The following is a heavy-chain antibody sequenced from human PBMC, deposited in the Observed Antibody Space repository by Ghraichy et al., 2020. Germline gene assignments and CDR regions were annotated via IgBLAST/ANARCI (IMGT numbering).Heavy chain of an antibody. CDR2: IIPIIATA. D-gene: IGHD6-6*01. V-gene: IGHV1-69*13. CDR1: GYSFSSYG. CDR3: ARGQQLVSSYFDY. Sequence: SVKVSCKASGYSFSSYGITWVRLAPGQGLEWMGGIIPIIATAIYAQKFQGRVTITADESTGTAYMELSSLRSEDTAVYYCARGQQLVSSYFDYWGQGTLVTVSS. J-gene: IGHJ4*02.